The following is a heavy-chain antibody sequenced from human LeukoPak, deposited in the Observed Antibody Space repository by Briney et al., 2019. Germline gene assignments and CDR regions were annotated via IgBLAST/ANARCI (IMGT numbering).Heavy chain of an antibody. D-gene: IGHD3-9*01. CDR1: GYTFSRHI. Sequence: ASVKVSCKASGYTFSRHIIHWVRQAPGQSLEWMGWINADNADTKSSQKFQGRVIITRDTSATTAYMELSSLRSQDTAVYYCAWTYYDVLTGYYFDYWGQGTLVTVAS. CDR3: AWTYYDVLTGYYFDY. V-gene: IGHV1-3*01. CDR2: INADNADT. J-gene: IGHJ4*02.